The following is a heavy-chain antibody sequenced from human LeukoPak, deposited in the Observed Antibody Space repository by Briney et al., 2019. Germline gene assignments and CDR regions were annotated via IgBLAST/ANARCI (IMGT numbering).Heavy chain of an antibody. CDR2: VTTSGDST. Sequence: GGSLRLSCADSGFTFSSYAMSWVRQAPGKGLEWVSGVTTSGDSTFYADSVKGRFTISRDNSKNTLYLQMNSLRAEDTAVYYCANNYRSSSPPIHWGQGTLVTVSS. D-gene: IGHD6-6*01. CDR1: GFTFSSYA. J-gene: IGHJ4*02. V-gene: IGHV3-23*01. CDR3: ANNYRSSSPPIH.